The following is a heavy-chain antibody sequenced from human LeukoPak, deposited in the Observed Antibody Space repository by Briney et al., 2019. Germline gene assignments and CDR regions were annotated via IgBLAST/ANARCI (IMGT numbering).Heavy chain of an antibody. CDR2: ISYDGSNE. CDR3: ARDVYGMDV. V-gene: IGHV3-33*05. CDR1: GFTFSNFG. J-gene: IGHJ6*02. Sequence: GRSLRFSCAASGFTFSNFGMHWVRQAPGKGLEWVTFISYDGSNEYYVDSVKGRFTISRDNSKNTLYLQMNSLGAEDTAVYYCARDVYGMDVWGQGTTVTVSS.